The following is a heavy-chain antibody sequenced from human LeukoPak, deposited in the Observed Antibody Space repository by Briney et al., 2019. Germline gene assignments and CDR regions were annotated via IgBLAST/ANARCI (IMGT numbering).Heavy chain of an antibody. CDR3: ARHRSYYDFWSGYLDAFDI. J-gene: IGHJ3*02. Sequence: PSETLSLTCTVSGGSISSSSYYWGWIRQPPGKGLEWIGSIYYSGSTYYNPSLKSRVTISVDTSKNQFSLKLSSVTAADTAVYYCARHRSYYDFWSGYLDAFDIWGQGTMVTVSS. V-gene: IGHV4-39*01. D-gene: IGHD3-3*01. CDR2: IYYSGST. CDR1: GGSISSSSYY.